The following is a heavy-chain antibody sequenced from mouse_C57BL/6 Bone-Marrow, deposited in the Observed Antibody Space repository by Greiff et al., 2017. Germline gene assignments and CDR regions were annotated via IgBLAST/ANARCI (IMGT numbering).Heavy chain of an antibody. CDR3: TTGRCDY. V-gene: IGHV14-1*01. CDR2: IDPEYGDT. Sequence: EVQLQHSGAELVRPGASVKLSCTASGFNITDYYMHWVTQRPEQGLAWIGRIDPEYGDTEYAPKFQGKATMTADTSSNTAYLQLSSLTSEDTAGYYCTTGRCDYWGQGTTLTVSS. J-gene: IGHJ2*01. CDR1: GFNITDYY.